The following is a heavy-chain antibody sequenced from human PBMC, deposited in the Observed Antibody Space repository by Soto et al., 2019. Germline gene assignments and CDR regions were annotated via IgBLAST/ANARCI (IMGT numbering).Heavy chain of an antibody. V-gene: IGHV1-24*01. CDR3: ATEGMDDYVWGSSIYFDY. CDR1: GYTLTELS. D-gene: IGHD3-16*01. CDR2: FDPEDGET. J-gene: IGHJ4*02. Sequence: ASVKVSCKVSGYTLTELSMHWVRQAPGKGLEWMGGFDPEDGETIYAQKFQGRVTMTEDTSTDTAYMELSSLRSEDTAVYYCATEGMDDYVWGSSIYFDYWGQGHLVTVSS.